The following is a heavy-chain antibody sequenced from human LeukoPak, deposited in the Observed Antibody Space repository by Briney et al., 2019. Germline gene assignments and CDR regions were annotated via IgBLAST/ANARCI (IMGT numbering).Heavy chain of an antibody. D-gene: IGHD3-22*01. V-gene: IGHV1-2*02. CDR3: ARGPRYYYDSSGPFDY. Sequence: GASVKVSCKASGYSFADYYMHWVRQAPGQGLEWMGWIKPNSGGTNYAQKFQGRVTMTRDTSISTAYMELSRLRSDDTAVYFCARGPRYYYDSSGPFDYWGQGTLVTVSS. CDR1: GYSFADYY. J-gene: IGHJ4*02. CDR2: IKPNSGGT.